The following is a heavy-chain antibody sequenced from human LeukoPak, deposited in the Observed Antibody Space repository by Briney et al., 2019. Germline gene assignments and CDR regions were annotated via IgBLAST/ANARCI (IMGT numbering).Heavy chain of an antibody. CDR2: ISGSGGST. J-gene: IGHJ4*02. CDR1: GFTFSSYG. V-gene: IGHV3-23*01. D-gene: IGHD6-19*01. CDR3: ARESRGYSSGWGNY. Sequence: PGGTLRLSCAASGFTFSSYGMSWVRQAPGKGLEWVSAISGSGGSTYYADSVKGRFTISRDNSKNTLYLQMNSLRAEDTAVYYCARESRGYSSGWGNYWGQGTLVTVSS.